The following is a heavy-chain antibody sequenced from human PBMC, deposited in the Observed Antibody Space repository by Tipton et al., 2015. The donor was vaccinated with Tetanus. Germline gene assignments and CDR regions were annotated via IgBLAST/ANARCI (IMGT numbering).Heavy chain of an antibody. CDR1: GFTFSNAW. J-gene: IGHJ6*02. D-gene: IGHD5-12*01. CDR2: IKSKTDGGTT. Sequence: AASGFTFSNAWMSWVRQAPGKGLEWVGRIKSKTDGGTTDYAAPVKGRFTISRDDSKNTLYLQMNSLKTEDTAVYYCTTLPVATMGEGYYYYYYGMDVWGQGTTVTVSS. CDR3: TTLPVATMGEGYYYYYYGMDV. V-gene: IGHV3-15*01.